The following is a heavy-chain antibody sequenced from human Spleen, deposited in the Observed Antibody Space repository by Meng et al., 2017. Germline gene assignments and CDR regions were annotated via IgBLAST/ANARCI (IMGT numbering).Heavy chain of an antibody. D-gene: IGHD3-3*01. Sequence: VALPESGPGLVKPSGTVALTRGASGDSISSRDGWSWVRQPPGKGLEWIGEISQGSGRTNYNPSLKSRVTISVDTSKNQFSLKLNSVTAADTAIYYCARRRLYDFWSGSTPFDYWGQGTLVTVSS. CDR2: ISQGSGRT. CDR1: GDSISSRDG. J-gene: IGHJ4*02. V-gene: IGHV4-4*02. CDR3: ARRRLYDFWSGSTPFDY.